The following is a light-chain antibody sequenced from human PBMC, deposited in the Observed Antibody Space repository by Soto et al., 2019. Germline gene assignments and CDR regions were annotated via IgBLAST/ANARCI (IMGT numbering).Light chain of an antibody. CDR2: SNN. V-gene: IGLV1-44*01. Sequence: QSVLTQPPSASGTPGQRVTISCSGSSSNIGSNTVNWYQQLPGTAPKLLIYSNNQRPSGVPDRFSGSKSGTSASLAISGLQSEDEDDHYCAAWDDSLNGWVFGGGTTLTVL. CDR3: AAWDDSLNGWV. J-gene: IGLJ3*02. CDR1: SSNIGSNT.